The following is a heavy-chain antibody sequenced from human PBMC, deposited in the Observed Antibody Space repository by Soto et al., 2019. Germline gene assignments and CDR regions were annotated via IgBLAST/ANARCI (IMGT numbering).Heavy chain of an antibody. D-gene: IGHD1-7*01. Sequence: PRGSLLLNCALSVFTFSDYYMGWIRQAPGKGLDWVSYISSSRSTIYYADSVKGRFTISRDNAKNSLYLQMNSLRAEDTAVYYCARDRGPAAGTSDMGNWFDPWGQGTMVTGSS. CDR2: ISSSRSTI. J-gene: IGHJ5*02. CDR3: ARDRGPAAGTSDMGNWFDP. CDR1: VFTFSDYY. V-gene: IGHV3-11*01.